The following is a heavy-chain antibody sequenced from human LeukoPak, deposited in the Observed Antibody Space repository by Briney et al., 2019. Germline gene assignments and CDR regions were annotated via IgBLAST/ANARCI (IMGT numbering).Heavy chain of an antibody. V-gene: IGHV1-8*01. CDR1: GYTFTSYD. J-gene: IGHJ4*02. Sequence: GASVKVSCKASGYTFTSYDINWVRQATGQGLEWMGWMNPNSGNAGYAQKFQGRVTMTRNTSISTAYMELSSLRSEDTAVYYCARGGSKWEPEDYWGQGTLVTVSS. D-gene: IGHD1-26*01. CDR3: ARGGSKWEPEDY. CDR2: MNPNSGNA.